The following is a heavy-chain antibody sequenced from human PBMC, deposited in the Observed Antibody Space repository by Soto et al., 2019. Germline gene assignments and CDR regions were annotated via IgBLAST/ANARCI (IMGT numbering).Heavy chain of an antibody. Sequence: QVQLVQSGAEVKKPGSSVKVSCKASGGTFSSYAISWVRQAPGQGLEWMGGIIPIFGTANYAQKFQGRVTITEEESTSTAYRERSSLRSEDTAVYYCARGKLPYCGGDCYLDYLGQGPLVTVSS. V-gene: IGHV1-69*01. D-gene: IGHD2-21*02. CDR3: ARGKLPYCGGDCYLDY. CDR2: IIPIFGTA. CDR1: GGTFSSYA. J-gene: IGHJ4*02.